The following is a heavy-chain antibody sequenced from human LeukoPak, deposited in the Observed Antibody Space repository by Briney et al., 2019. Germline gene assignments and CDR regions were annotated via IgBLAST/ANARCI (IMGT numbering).Heavy chain of an antibody. CDR3: ARDGGRATIVRGIIIMSVGDF. J-gene: IGHJ4*02. V-gene: IGHV3-30*03. D-gene: IGHD3-10*01. Sequence: GGSLRLSCAASGFTVSSNSMNWVRQAPGKGLEWVAVISFDGTNKYYADSLKGRFTISRDNSKNTVYLQMNSLRPEDTAVYYCARDGGRATIVRGIIIMSVGDFWGQGALVTVST. CDR2: ISFDGTNK. CDR1: GFTVSSNS.